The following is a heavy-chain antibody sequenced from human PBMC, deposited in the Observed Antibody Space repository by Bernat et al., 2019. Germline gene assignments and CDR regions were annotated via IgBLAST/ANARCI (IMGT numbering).Heavy chain of an antibody. J-gene: IGHJ4*02. CDR1: GYTFTGYY. CDR3: ARDIGHSSSWYDPLYFDY. Sequence: QVQLVQSGAEVKKPGASVKVSCKASGYTFTGYYMHWVRQAPGQGLEWMGWINPNSGGTNYAQKLQGRVTMTTDTSTSTAYMELRSLRSDDTAVYYCARDIGHSSSWYDPLYFDYWGQGTLVTVSS. D-gene: IGHD6-13*01. CDR2: INPNSGGT. V-gene: IGHV1-2*02.